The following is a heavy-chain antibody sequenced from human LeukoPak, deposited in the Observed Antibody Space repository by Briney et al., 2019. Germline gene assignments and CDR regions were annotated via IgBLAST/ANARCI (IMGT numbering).Heavy chain of an antibody. CDR3: ARVSRSYPTYYFDY. D-gene: IGHD3-16*02. CDR1: GGSLSSGGYY. Sequence: SQTLSLTCTVSGGSLSSGGYYWSWIRQPPGKGLEWIGYIYHSGSTYYNPSLKSRVTISVDRSKNQFSLKLSSVTAADTAVYYCARVSRSYPTYYFDYWGQGTLVTVSS. CDR2: IYHSGST. J-gene: IGHJ4*02. V-gene: IGHV4-30-2*01.